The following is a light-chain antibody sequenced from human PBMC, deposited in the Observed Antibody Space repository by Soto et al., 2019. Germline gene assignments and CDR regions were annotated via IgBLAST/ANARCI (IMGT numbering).Light chain of an antibody. V-gene: IGKV1D-13*01. CDR2: DAS. Sequence: AIQLTQSPSSLSASVGDRVTITCRASQGISSALAWYQQKPGKAPKLLIYDASSLESGVPSRFSGSGSGTDFTLTISNLQPEDFATYYCQQFNNYQYTFGQGTKLEIK. J-gene: IGKJ2*01. CDR1: QGISSA. CDR3: QQFNNYQYT.